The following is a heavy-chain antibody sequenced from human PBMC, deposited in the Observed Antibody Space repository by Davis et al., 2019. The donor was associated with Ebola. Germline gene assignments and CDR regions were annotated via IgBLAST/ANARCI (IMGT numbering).Heavy chain of an antibody. J-gene: IGHJ5*02. CDR3: AKRAGCLGYCSTTRNWFDP. D-gene: IGHD2-2*01. Sequence: GESLKISCAASGFTFSSYSMNWVRQAPGKGLEWVSSISSSSRYIYYADSVKGRFTISRDNSKNTLYLQMNSLRAEDTAVYYCAKRAGCLGYCSTTRNWFDPWGQGTLVTVSS. CDR2: ISSSSRYI. CDR1: GFTFSSYS. V-gene: IGHV3-21*01.